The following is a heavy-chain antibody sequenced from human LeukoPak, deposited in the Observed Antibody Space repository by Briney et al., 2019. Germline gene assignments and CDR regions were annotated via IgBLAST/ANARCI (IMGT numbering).Heavy chain of an antibody. CDR3: ARGRPHGNDY. CDR2: IASDGSST. D-gene: IGHD4-23*01. V-gene: IGHV3-74*01. CDR1: GITFSTYA. Sequence: PGGSLRLSCVASGITFSTYAMNWVRQAPGKGLVWVSRIASDGSSTTYADSVKGRFSISRDNAKNTLYLQMNSLRVEDTAVYYCARGRPHGNDYWGQGTLVTVSS. J-gene: IGHJ4*02.